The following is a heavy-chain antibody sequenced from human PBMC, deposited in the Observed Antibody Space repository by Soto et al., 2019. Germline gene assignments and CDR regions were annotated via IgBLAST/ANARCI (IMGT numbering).Heavy chain of an antibody. CDR3: AKGHGSGSYYYYYYYYMDV. CDR2: ISGSGGST. D-gene: IGHD3-10*01. CDR1: GFTFSSYA. V-gene: IGHV3-23*01. Sequence: GGSLRLSCAASGFTFSSYAMSWVRQAPGKGLEWVSAISGSGGSTYYADSVKGRFTISRDNSKNTLYLQMNSLRAEDTAVYYCAKGHGSGSYYYYYYYYMDVWGKGTTVTVSS. J-gene: IGHJ6*03.